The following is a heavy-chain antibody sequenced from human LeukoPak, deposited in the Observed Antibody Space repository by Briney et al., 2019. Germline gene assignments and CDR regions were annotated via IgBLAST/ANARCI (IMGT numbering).Heavy chain of an antibody. Sequence: PGGSLRLSCAASGFTFSSYAMSWVRQAPGKGLEWVSAISGSVGSTYYADSVKGRFTISRDNSKNTLYLQMNSLRAEDTAVYYCAKIYDSSGYYYVPLFDYWGQGTLVTVSS. D-gene: IGHD3-22*01. V-gene: IGHV3-23*01. J-gene: IGHJ4*02. CDR2: ISGSVGST. CDR3: AKIYDSSGYYYVPLFDY. CDR1: GFTFSSYA.